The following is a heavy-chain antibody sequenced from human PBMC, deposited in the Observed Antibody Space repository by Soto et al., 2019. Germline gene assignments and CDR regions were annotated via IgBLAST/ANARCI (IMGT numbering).Heavy chain of an antibody. V-gene: IGHV3-7*05. CDR1: GFSVSESY. CDR2: IKQDGRAA. J-gene: IGHJ4*02. D-gene: IGHD5-12*01. Sequence: PGGSLRLSCAASGFSVSESYMSWVRQAPGKGLEWVANIKQDGRAAWYVDSVKGRFTISRDNSKNTLYLQMNSLRAEDTAVYYCAKDRGGYSGYGFDYWGQGTLVTVSS. CDR3: AKDRGGYSGYGFDY.